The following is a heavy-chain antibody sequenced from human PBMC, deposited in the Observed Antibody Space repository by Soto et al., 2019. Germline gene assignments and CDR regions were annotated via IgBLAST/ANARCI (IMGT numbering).Heavy chain of an antibody. D-gene: IGHD6-13*01. CDR3: AKEMGAGWAAAGAQTRRGYFDY. CDR2: ISWNSGSI. V-gene: IGHV3-9*01. J-gene: IGHJ4*02. CDR1: GFTFDDYA. Sequence: GGSLRLSCAASGFTFDDYAMHWVRQAPGKGLEWVSGISWNSGSIGYADSVKGRFTISRDNAKNSLYLQMNSLRAEDTALYYCAKEMGAGWAAAGAQTRRGYFDYWGQGTLVTVSS.